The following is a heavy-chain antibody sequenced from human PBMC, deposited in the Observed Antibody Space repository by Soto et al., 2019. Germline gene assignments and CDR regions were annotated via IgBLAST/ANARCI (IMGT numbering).Heavy chain of an antibody. CDR1: GYTFTGHF. CDR2: INPNSGGT. V-gene: IGHV1-2*02. Sequence: GASVKVSCKASGYTFTGHFMHWVRQAPGQGFEWMGWINPNSGGTNYVQRFQGRVSMTRDMSISTAYMELSRLTSDDTAVYYCARDDYGGNSGVLVDFWGQGTLVTVSS. CDR3: ARDDYGGNSGVLVDF. J-gene: IGHJ4*02. D-gene: IGHD4-17*01.